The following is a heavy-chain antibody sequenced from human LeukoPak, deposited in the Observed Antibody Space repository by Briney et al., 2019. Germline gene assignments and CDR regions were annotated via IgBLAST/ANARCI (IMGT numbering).Heavy chain of an antibody. V-gene: IGHV3-74*01. CDR1: GFTFSSHW. J-gene: IGHJ5*02. D-gene: IGHD2-2*01. Sequence: PGGSLGLSCAASGFTFSSHWMHWVRQAPEKGLVGVSHINADGSATYYAASVKGRFTISRDNARNTLYLQMHSLTAEDTGVYYCVRGALRDCSYTSCTRGNWFDPWGQGTLVTVSS. CDR3: VRGALRDCSYTSCTRGNWFDP. CDR2: INADGSAT.